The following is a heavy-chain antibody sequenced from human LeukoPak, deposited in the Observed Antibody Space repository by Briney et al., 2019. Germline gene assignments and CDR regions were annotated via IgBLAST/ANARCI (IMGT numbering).Heavy chain of an antibody. D-gene: IGHD1-7*01. V-gene: IGHV4-30-2*01. CDR1: GGSISSGGYY. Sequence: SETLSLTCTVSGGSISSGGYYWSWIRQPPGKGLEWIGYIYHSGSTYYNPSLKSRVTISVDTSKNQFSLKLSSVTAADTAVYYCARLKATTYPLVYWGQGTLVTVSS. J-gene: IGHJ4*02. CDR2: IYHSGST. CDR3: ARLKATTYPLVY.